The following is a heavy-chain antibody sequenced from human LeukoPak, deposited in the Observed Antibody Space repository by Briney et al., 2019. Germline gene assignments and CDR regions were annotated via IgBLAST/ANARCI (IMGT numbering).Heavy chain of an antibody. CDR2: IYYSGST. J-gene: IGHJ4*02. Sequence: SETLSLTCTVSGGSISSSSYYWGWIRQPPGKGLEWIGSIYYSGSTYYNPSLKSRVTISVDTSKNQFSLKLSSVTAADTAVYYCARGKSGNFDYWGQGALVTVSS. V-gene: IGHV4-39*07. CDR1: GGSISSSSYY. CDR3: ARGKSGNFDY.